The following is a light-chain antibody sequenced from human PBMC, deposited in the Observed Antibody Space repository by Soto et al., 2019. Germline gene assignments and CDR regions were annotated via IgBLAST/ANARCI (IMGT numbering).Light chain of an antibody. J-gene: IGKJ1*01. Sequence: DIQMTQSPSTLSASVGDRVTITCRASQSISSWLAWYQQKPGKAPKLLIYKASSLESGVPSRFSGSGSGTDFTLTISSLQPDDFATYYCQQYNSYSRTFGKGTKVEIK. CDR2: KAS. V-gene: IGKV1-5*03. CDR1: QSISSW. CDR3: QQYNSYSRT.